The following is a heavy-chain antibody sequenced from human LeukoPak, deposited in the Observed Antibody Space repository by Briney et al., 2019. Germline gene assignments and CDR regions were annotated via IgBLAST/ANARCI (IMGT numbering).Heavy chain of an antibody. V-gene: IGHV3-33*08. CDR3: ARAYYHASGGAFSMDV. D-gene: IGHD3-10*01. CDR2: IWFDGNKK. CDR1: GFTFSSYG. J-gene: IGHJ6*02. Sequence: GGSLRLSCAASGFTFSSYGMHWVRQAPGKGLEWVALIWFDGNKKDYVDSVKGRFTISRDNSKKTLYLQMNSLRAEDTALYYCARAYYHASGGAFSMDVWGQGTTVTVSS.